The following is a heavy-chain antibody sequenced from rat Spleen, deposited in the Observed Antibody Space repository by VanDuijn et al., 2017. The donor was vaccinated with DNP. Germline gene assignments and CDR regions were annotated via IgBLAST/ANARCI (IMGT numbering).Heavy chain of an antibody. J-gene: IGHJ4*01. CDR1: GFTFSKYG. V-gene: IGHV5S13*01. CDR3: ATHQAIAAISYAMDA. D-gene: IGHD1-2*01. CDR2: ISTVGDNA. Sequence: EVQLVESGGDLVQPGRSLKLSCAASGFTFSKYGMAWVRQAPKKGLDWVATISTVGDNAYYRDSVQGRFTISRDNAKNIQYLQMDSLRSEDTATYYCATHQAIAAISYAMDAWGQGTSVTVSS.